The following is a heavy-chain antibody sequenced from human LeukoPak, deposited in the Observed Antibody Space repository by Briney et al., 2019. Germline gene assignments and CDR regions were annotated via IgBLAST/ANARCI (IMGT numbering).Heavy chain of an antibody. CDR2: IYYSGST. J-gene: IGHJ4*02. V-gene: IGHV4-39*07. D-gene: IGHD6-13*01. CDR3: ARGLYSSSWYGFGY. CDR1: GGSISSSSYY. Sequence: PSETLSLTCTVSGGSISSSSYYWGWLRQPPGKGLEWIGSIYYSGSTYYNPSLKSRVTISVDTSKNQFSLKLSSVTAADTAVYYCARGLYSSSWYGFGYWGQGTLVTVSS.